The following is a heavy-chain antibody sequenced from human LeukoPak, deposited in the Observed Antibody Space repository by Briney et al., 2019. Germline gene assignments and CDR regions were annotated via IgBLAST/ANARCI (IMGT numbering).Heavy chain of an antibody. V-gene: IGHV4-59*01. CDR2: FRYTGDT. J-gene: IGHJ4*02. D-gene: IGHD2-8*02. CDR3: VRYGSGGPFFDS. CDR1: GGSMSDYY. Sequence: PSETLSLTCSVSGGSMSDYYWGWLRQPPGKRLEWIGYFRYTGDTIYNPSLKSRVTMSIDTSKNQFSLKLTSVTTADTAVFYCVRYGSGGPFFDSWGQGTLVTVSS.